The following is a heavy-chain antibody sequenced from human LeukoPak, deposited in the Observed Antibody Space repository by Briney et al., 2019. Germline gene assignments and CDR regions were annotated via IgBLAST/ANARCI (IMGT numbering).Heavy chain of an antibody. Sequence: GGSLRLSCVASGFTFSSYATHWVRQAPGKGLEWVAVISKDGRDKNHADSVKGRFTISRDNSKNTLYLQMDSLRAEDTAVYFCAKDPRTAAAYYFDYWGQGILVTVSS. CDR1: GFTFSSYA. CDR2: ISKDGRDK. CDR3: AKDPRTAAAYYFDY. J-gene: IGHJ4*02. V-gene: IGHV3-30*18. D-gene: IGHD6-13*01.